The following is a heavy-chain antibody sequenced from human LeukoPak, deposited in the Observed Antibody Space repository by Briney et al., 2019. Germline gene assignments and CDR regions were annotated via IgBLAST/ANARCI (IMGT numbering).Heavy chain of an antibody. D-gene: IGHD3-22*01. V-gene: IGHV3-11*04. J-gene: IGHJ4*02. CDR1: GFTFSDYY. Sequence: GGSLRLSCAASGFTFSDYYMSWIRQAPGKGLECVSYISSSGSTIYYADSVKGRFTISRDNAKNSLYLQMNSLRAEDTAVYYCAIPPQVQGWLPDFDYWGQGTLVTVSS. CDR2: ISSSGSTI. CDR3: AIPPQVQGWLPDFDY.